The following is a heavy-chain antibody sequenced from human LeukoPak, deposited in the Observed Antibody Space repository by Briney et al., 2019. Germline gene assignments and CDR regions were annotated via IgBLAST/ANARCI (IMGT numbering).Heavy chain of an antibody. CDR1: GFTFSSYW. Sequence: GGSLRLSCAASGFTFSSYWMSWVRQAPGKGLEWVATIKQDGSEMYYVDSVKGRFTISRDNAKNSLCLQMNSLRAEDTAVYYCAELGITMIGGVWGKGTTVTISS. CDR3: AELGITMIGGV. CDR2: IKQDGSEM. D-gene: IGHD3-10*02. V-gene: IGHV3-7*01. J-gene: IGHJ6*04.